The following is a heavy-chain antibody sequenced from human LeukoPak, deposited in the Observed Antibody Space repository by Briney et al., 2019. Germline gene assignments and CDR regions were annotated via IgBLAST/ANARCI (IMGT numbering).Heavy chain of an antibody. CDR1: GGTFSSYA. D-gene: IGHD4-17*01. V-gene: IGHV1-69*05. CDR3: ARAQRKTRYGDSEDY. CDR2: IIPIFGTA. Sequence: SVKVSCKASGGTFSSYAISWVRQAPGQGLEWMGGIIPIFGTANYAQKFQGRVTITTDESTSTAYMELSSLRSEDTAVYYCARAQRKTRYGDSEDYWGQGTLVTVSS. J-gene: IGHJ4*02.